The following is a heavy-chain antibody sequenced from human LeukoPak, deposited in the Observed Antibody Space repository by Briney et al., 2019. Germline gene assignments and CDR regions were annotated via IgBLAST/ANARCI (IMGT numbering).Heavy chain of an antibody. V-gene: IGHV4-31*03. CDR3: ARERGSGWYYFDY. CDR2: IYYSGST. D-gene: IGHD6-19*01. Sequence: SETLSLTCTVSGGSISSGGYYWSWIRQHPGKGLEWIGYIYYSGSTYYNPSLKSRVTISVDTSKNQFSLKLSSVTAADTAVYYCARERGSGWYYFDYWGQGTLVTVSS. CDR1: GGSISSGGYY. J-gene: IGHJ4*02.